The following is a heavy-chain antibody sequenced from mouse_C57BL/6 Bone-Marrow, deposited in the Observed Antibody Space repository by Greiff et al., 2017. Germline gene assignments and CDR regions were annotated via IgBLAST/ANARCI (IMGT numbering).Heavy chain of an antibody. CDR3: ARETMITTIYYYAMDY. D-gene: IGHD2-4*01. Sequence: QVQLQQSGAELMKPGASVKLSCKATGYTFTGYWIEWVKQRPGHGLEWIGAILPGSGSTNYNEKFKGKATFTADPSSNTAYMQLSSLTTEDSAIYYCARETMITTIYYYAMDYWGQGTSVTVSS. CDR2: ILPGSGST. V-gene: IGHV1-9*01. J-gene: IGHJ4*01. CDR1: GYTFTGYW.